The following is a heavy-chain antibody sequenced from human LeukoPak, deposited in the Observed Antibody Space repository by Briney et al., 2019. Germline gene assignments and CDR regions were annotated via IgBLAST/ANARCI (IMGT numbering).Heavy chain of an antibody. CDR1: GFTFSTYD. V-gene: IGHV3-48*03. CDR2: ISNSGSII. D-gene: IGHD3-22*01. Sequence: GGSLRLSCAASGFTFSTYDMNWVRQAPGKGLEWVSFISNSGSIIKYADSVKGRFTISRDNSKNTLYLQMNSLRAEDTAVYYCAKDSHITMILVAEWGFDYWGQGTLVTVSS. CDR3: AKDSHITMILVAEWGFDY. J-gene: IGHJ4*02.